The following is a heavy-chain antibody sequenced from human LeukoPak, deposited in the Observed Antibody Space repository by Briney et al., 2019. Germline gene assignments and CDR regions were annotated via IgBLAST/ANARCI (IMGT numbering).Heavy chain of an antibody. Sequence: GGSLRLSSAASGFTFSNYWMIWVRQAPGKGLEWVGNIKQYESEKRYAETVRGRFTISRDNAQTSLYLQMNSLRAEDTAVYYCARASNPWLQLTWGQGTLVTVSS. J-gene: IGHJ5*02. CDR3: ARASNPWLQLT. V-gene: IGHV3-7*05. D-gene: IGHD5-24*01. CDR2: IKQYESEK. CDR1: GFTFSNYW.